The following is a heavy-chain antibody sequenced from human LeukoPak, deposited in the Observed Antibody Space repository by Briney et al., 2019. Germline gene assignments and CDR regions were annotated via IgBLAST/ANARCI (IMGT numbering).Heavy chain of an antibody. CDR2: IKSKTDGGTT. J-gene: IGHJ3*02. Sequence: GGSLRLSCAASGFTFSNAWMSWVRQAPGKGLEWVGRIKSKTDGGTTDYAAPVKGRFTISRDDSRNTLYLQMNSLKTEDTAVYYCTTRYGRGTFDIWGQGTMVTVSS. CDR1: GFTFSNAW. D-gene: IGHD3-16*01. V-gene: IGHV3-15*01. CDR3: TTRYGRGTFDI.